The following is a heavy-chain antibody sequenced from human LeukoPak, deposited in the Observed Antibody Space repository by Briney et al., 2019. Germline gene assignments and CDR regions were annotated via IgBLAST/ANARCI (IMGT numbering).Heavy chain of an antibody. D-gene: IGHD3-3*01. Sequence: PSETLSLTCAVYGGSFSGYYWSWIRQPPGKGLEWIGEINHSGSTNYNPSLKSRVTISVDTSKNQFSLKLSSVTAADTAVYYCARRRIYYDFWSGYYVWGQGTLVTVSS. CDR2: INHSGST. J-gene: IGHJ4*02. CDR1: GGSFSGYY. CDR3: ARRRIYYDFWSGYYV. V-gene: IGHV4-34*01.